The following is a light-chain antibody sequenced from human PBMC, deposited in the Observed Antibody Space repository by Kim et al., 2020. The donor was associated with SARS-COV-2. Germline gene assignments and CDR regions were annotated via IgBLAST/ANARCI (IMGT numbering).Light chain of an antibody. J-gene: IGKJ1*01. Sequence: EIVLTQSPGTLSLSPGERATLSCRASQSVSSSYLAWYQQKPGKAPRLLIYGASSRATGIPDRFSGSGSGTDFTLTISRLEPEDFAVYYCQLYGSSPPWTFGQGTKVDIK. CDR3: QLYGSSPPWT. CDR1: QSVSSSY. CDR2: GAS. V-gene: IGKV3-20*01.